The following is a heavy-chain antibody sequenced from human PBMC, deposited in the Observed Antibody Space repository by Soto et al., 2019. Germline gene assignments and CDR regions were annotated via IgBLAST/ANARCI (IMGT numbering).Heavy chain of an antibody. CDR3: LSFWTDS. D-gene: IGHD1-1*01. CDR2: ITYVGDNK. CDR1: GFTFKSYA. V-gene: IGHV3-30*03. J-gene: IGHJ4*02. Sequence: LRLSCAASGFTFKSYAMHWVRQAPGKGLEWVAVITYVGDNKYYSDYMRGRFTISRDNSKNTLYLQMNSLRAEDTAVYYCLSFWTDSWGQGSLVTVSS.